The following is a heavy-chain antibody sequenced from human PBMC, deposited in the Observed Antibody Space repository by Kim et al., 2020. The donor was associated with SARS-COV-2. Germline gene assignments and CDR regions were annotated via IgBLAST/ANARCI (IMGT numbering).Heavy chain of an antibody. CDR1: GFTFSDYY. CDR3: ARDLLSAATFDY. J-gene: IGHJ4*02. V-gene: IGHV3-11*06. Sequence: GGSLRLSCAASGFTFSDYYMSWIRQAPGKGLEWVSYISSSSSYTNYADSVKGRFTISRDNAKNSLYLQMNSLRAEDTAVYYCARDLLSAATFDYWGQGTLVTVSS. CDR2: ISSSSSYT. D-gene: IGHD2-2*01.